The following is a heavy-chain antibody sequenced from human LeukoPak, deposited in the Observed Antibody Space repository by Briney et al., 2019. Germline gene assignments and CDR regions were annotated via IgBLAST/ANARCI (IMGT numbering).Heavy chain of an antibody. J-gene: IGHJ4*02. V-gene: IGHV4-61*02. CDR2: IYTSGST. D-gene: IGHD1-26*01. CDR3: ARQKGGSYLYYFDY. CDR1: GCTISSGSYY. Sequence: PSQTLSLTCTVSGCTISSGSYYRSWIRQPAGKGLEWIGRIYTSGSTNYNPSLKSRVTMSVDTSKNQFSLKLSSVTAADTAVYYCARQKGGSYLYYFDYWGQGTLVTVSS.